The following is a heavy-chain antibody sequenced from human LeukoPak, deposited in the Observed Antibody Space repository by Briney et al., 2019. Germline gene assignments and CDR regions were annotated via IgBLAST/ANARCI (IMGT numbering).Heavy chain of an antibody. CDR2: IYSGGST. CDR3: ARDRGKYYDILTGYHPFDY. V-gene: IGHV3-66*01. D-gene: IGHD3-9*01. CDR1: GFTVSSNY. Sequence: GGSLRLSCAASGFTVSSNYMSWVRQAPGKGLEWVSVIYSGGSTYYADSVKGRFTISRDNSKNTLYLQMNSLRVEDTAVYYCARDRGKYYDILTGYHPFDYWGQGTLVTVSS. J-gene: IGHJ4*02.